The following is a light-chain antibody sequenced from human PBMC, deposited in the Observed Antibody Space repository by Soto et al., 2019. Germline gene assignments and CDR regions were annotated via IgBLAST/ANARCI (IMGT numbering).Light chain of an antibody. V-gene: IGKV1-5*03. Sequence: DIQMTQSPSTLSASVGDRVTITCRASQSISSWLAWYQQKPGKAPKLLIYKASSLESGVPARFSGSGSGTEFTLTISSLQPDDFATYYCQQYNSYSYTFGQGTMLEMK. CDR2: KAS. CDR3: QQYNSYSYT. CDR1: QSISSW. J-gene: IGKJ2*01.